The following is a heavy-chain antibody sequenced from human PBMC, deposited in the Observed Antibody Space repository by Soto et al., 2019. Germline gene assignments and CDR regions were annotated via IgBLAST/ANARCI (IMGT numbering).Heavy chain of an antibody. V-gene: IGHV1-46*01. CDR1: GYTFTSYY. Sequence: QVQLVQSGAEVKKPGASVKVSCKASGYTFTSYYIHWVRQAPGQGLEWMGIVNPSGGSTTYAQKFQRRVTMTRDTSTSIVYMELSRPRSEDTAVYYCAKDWARLDSSSWYGGMDVWGQGTTVIVSS. CDR2: VNPSGGST. D-gene: IGHD6-13*01. CDR3: AKDWARLDSSSWYGGMDV. J-gene: IGHJ6*02.